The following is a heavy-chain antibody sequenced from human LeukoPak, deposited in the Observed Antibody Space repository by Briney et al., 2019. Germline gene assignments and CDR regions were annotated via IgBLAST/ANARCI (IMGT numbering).Heavy chain of an antibody. CDR1: GSTFSSYS. CDR3: ARVMGYSYYDC. D-gene: IGHD5-18*01. Sequence: GGSLRLSCVASGSTFSSYSMNWVRQAPGKGLEWVSYISGSSSYINYADSVKGRFTISRDNAKSSLYLQMNSLRAEDTAVYYCARVMGYSYYDCWGQGTLVTVSS. CDR2: ISGSSSYI. J-gene: IGHJ4*02. V-gene: IGHV3-21*01.